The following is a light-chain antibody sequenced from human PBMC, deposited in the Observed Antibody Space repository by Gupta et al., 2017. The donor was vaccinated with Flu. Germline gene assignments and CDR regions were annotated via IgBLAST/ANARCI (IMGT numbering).Light chain of an antibody. CDR1: SSDVGGYNY. CDR3: SSDTTSSSLFV. CDR2: AVS. J-gene: IGLJ1*01. Sequence: QSALTQPASVSGSPGQPITISCTGTSSDVGGYNYVSWYQQHPGKAPKLMIYAVSSRPSGVSDRFSGSKSGNTASLTISGLQAEDEADYYCSSDTTSSSLFVFGTGTEVTVL. V-gene: IGLV2-14*01.